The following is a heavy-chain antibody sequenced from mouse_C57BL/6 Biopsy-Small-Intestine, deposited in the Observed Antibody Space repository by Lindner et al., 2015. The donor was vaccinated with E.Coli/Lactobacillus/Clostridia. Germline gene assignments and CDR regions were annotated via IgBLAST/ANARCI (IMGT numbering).Heavy chain of an antibody. V-gene: IGHV1-31*01. D-gene: IGHD3-2*02. CDR3: ATSEGRSGFFGY. CDR2: ISPYNGIS. CDR1: GYSFTGYY. Sequence: VQLQESGPELVKPGASVKISCKASGYSFTGYYMHWVKQSHGNILDWIGYISPYNGISSYNQKFKGKATLTVDKSSSTANMELRSLTSEDSAVYYCATSEGRSGFFGYWGQGTTLTVSS. J-gene: IGHJ2*01.